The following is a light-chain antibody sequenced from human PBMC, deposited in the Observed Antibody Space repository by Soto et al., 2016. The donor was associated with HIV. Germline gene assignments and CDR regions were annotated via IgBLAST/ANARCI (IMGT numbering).Light chain of an antibody. Sequence: DIQMTQSPSSLSASVGDRVTITCRASQSIGRYLNWYQQKPGKAPELLIYGASSLQSGVPSRFSGSGSGTDFTLTISSLQPEDFATYYCQQTYSTVLFGGGTKGGDQT. CDR2: GAS. CDR1: QSIGRY. V-gene: IGKV1-39*01. CDR3: QQTYSTVL. J-gene: IGKJ4*01.